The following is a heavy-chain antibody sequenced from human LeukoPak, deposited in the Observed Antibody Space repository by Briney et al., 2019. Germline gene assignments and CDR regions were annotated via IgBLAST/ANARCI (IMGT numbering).Heavy chain of an antibody. V-gene: IGHV4-59*01. CDR2: IYYSGST. CDR1: GGSISSYY. J-gene: IGHJ5*02. CDR3: ARSITIFGVGPTFDP. D-gene: IGHD3-3*01. Sequence: SETLSLTCTVSGGSISSYYWSWIRQPPGKGLEWIGYIYYSGSTNYNPSRKSRVTISVDTSKNQFSLKLSSVTAADTAVYYCARSITIFGVGPTFDPWGQGTLVTVSS.